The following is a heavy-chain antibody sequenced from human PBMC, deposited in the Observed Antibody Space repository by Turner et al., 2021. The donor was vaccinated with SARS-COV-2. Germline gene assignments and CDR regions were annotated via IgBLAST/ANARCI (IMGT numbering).Heavy chain of an antibody. Sequence: QVQLLQSGADVTKPGASVKVSCKASGYLFTNYYMHWVRQAPGQGLEWMGIINGRCEVTGYAEKFQGRVTMTTDTSTRTVYMKVKSLRSDDTAVYFCARGDVVGADFDFWGQGTLVTVSP. V-gene: IGHV1-46*03. D-gene: IGHD1-26*01. CDR2: INGRCEVT. J-gene: IGHJ4*02. CDR1: GYLFTNYY. CDR3: ARGDVVGADFDF.